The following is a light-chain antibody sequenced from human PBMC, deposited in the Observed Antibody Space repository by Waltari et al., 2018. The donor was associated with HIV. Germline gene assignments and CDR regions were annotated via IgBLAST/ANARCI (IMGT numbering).Light chain of an antibody. CDR1: TSDIDTYYY. Sequence: QSALPQPASVSGSLGQPLTISSLRTTSDIDTYYYLSWYQHHPPKAPRLVIYDANTRPSGVPFRFSGSKSGNTASLTISGLQAEDEADYYCTSYISSSTLLFGGGTKVTVL. V-gene: IGLV2-14*01. J-gene: IGLJ3*02. CDR3: TSYISSSTLL. CDR2: DAN.